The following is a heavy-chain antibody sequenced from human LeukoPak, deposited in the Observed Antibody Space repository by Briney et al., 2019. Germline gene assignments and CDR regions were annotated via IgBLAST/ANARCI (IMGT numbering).Heavy chain of an antibody. D-gene: IGHD2-15*01. J-gene: IGHJ4*02. CDR1: GLTLSNVW. V-gene: IGHV3-15*07. CDR3: TQGSAQYFDY. CDR2: IRSKGDGGTT. Sequence: GGSLRLSCAVSGLTLSNVWMNWVRQAPGKGLEWVGRIRSKGDGGTTDFATFIEGRFTISRDDSKNTLYLQKNRLTSEDTAVYYCTQGSAQYFDYWGQGTLVTVSS.